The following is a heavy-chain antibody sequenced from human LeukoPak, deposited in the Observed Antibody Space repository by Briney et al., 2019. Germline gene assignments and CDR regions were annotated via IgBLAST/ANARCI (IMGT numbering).Heavy chain of an antibody. J-gene: IGHJ4*02. CDR2: ISSSSSYI. D-gene: IGHD2-15*01. Sequence: GGSLRLSCAASGFTFSSYSMNWVRQAPGKGLEWVSSISSSSSYIYYADSVKGRFTISRDNAKNSLYLQMNSLRAEDTAVYYCARDSGYCSGGSCRFDYWGQGTLVTVSS. CDR3: ARDSGYCSGGSCRFDY. V-gene: IGHV3-21*01. CDR1: GFTFSSYS.